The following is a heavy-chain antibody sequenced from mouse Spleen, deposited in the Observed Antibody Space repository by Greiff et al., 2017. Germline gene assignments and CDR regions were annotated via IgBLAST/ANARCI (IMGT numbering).Heavy chain of an antibody. D-gene: IGHD1-1*01. J-gene: IGHJ4*01. V-gene: IGHV1-69*01. Sequence: QVQLQQPGAELVMPGASVKLSCKASGYTFTSYWMHWVKQRPGQGLEWIGEIDPSDSYTNYNQKFKGKATLTVDKSSSTAYMQLSSLTSEDSAVYYCARGLSGSSTGYYAMDYWGQGTSVTVSS. CDR3: ARGLSGSSTGYYAMDY. CDR1: GYTFTSYW. CDR2: IDPSDSYT.